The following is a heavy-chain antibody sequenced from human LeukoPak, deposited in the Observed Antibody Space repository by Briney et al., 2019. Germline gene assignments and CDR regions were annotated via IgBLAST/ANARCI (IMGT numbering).Heavy chain of an antibody. CDR2: INPNSGST. CDR1: GYTFTGYY. CDR3: ARFPESWGIVVVVAATDDGDY. Sequence: ASVKVSCKASGYTFTGYYMHWVRRAPGQGLEWMGWINPNSGSTNYAQKFQGRVTMTRDTSISTAYMELSRLRSDDTAVYYCARFPESWGIVVVVAATDDGDYWGQGTLVTVSS. J-gene: IGHJ4*02. D-gene: IGHD2-15*01. V-gene: IGHV1-2*02.